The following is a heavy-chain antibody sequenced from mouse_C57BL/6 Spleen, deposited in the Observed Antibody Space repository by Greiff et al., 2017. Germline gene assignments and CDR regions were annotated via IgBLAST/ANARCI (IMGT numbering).Heavy chain of an antibody. D-gene: IGHD2-1*01. Sequence: EVQLQQSGAELVRPGASVQLSCTASGFHIKDYYMHWVKQRPEQGLEWIGRIDPEDGDTEYAPKFQGKATMTADTSSNTAYLQLSSLTSEDTAVYYCARGGNYFSWFAYWGQGTLVTVSA. J-gene: IGHJ3*01. CDR1: GFHIKDYY. V-gene: IGHV14-1*01. CDR3: ARGGNYFSWFAY. CDR2: IDPEDGDT.